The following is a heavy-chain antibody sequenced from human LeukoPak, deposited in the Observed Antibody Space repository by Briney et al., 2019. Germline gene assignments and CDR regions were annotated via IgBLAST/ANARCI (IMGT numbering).Heavy chain of an antibody. D-gene: IGHD3-10*01. CDR2: IYYSGST. V-gene: IGHV4-59*01. CDR1: GDPISSYY. J-gene: IGHJ4*02. CDR3: AREVPIVRGLRWDY. Sequence: SETLSLTCTVSGDPISSYYWNWVRQPPGKGLEWIGYIYYSGSTNCNPSLKSRVTISIDTSKNQFSLKLRSVTAADTAVYYCAREVPIVRGLRWDYWGQGTLVTVSS.